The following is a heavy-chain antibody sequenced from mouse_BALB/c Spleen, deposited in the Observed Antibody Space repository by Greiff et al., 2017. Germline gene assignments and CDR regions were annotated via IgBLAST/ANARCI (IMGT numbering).Heavy chain of an antibody. V-gene: IGHV5-6-5*01. CDR2: ISSGGST. D-gene: IGHD2-10*01. CDR1: GFTFSSYA. CDR3: ARRGTYYGNLYAMDY. J-gene: IGHJ4*01. Sequence: EVKLVESGGGLVKPGGSLKLSCAASGFTFSSYAMSWVRQTPEKRLEWVASISSGGSTYYPDSVKGRLTISRDNARNILYLQMSSLRSEDTAMYYCARRGTYYGNLYAMDYWGQGTSVTVSS.